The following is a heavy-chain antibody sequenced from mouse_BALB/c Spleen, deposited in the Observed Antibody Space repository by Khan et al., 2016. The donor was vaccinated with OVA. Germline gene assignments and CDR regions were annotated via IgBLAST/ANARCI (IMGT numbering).Heavy chain of an antibody. CDR2: IWGDGST. D-gene: IGHD2-10*01. CDR3: AKGGTYFGGYFDV. Sequence: QVQLKESGPGLVAPSQSLSITCTVSGFSFTNHGVSWVRQPPGKGLEWLGVIWGDGSTNYHSALISRLSISEDNSKSQVFLKLSSLQTDDTATYYCAKGGTYFGGYFDVWGAGTTVTVSS. J-gene: IGHJ1*01. V-gene: IGHV2-3*01. CDR1: GFSFTNHG.